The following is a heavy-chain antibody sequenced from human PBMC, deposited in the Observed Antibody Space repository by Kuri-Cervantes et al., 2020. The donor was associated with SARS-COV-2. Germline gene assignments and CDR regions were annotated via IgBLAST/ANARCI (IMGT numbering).Heavy chain of an antibody. V-gene: IGHV3-23*01. CDR3: AKAWRGQWLASYYYYGMDV. Sequence: GESLKISCAASGFTFSSYAMSWVRQAPGKGLEWVSAISGSGGSTYYADSAKGRFTISRDNAKNTLYLQMNSLRAEDTAVYYCAKAWRGQWLASYYYYGMDVWGQGTTVTVSS. J-gene: IGHJ6*02. D-gene: IGHD6-19*01. CDR1: GFTFSSYA. CDR2: ISGSGGST.